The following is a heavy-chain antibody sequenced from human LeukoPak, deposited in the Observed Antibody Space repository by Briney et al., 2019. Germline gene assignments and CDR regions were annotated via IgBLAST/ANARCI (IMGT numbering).Heavy chain of an antibody. CDR1: GGSISSTNW. Sequence: PSETLSLTRAVSGGSISSTNWWTWVRQPPGEGLEWIGEVYHTGSSNYNPSLKSRVTISVDKSKSQFSLKLSSVTAADTAVYYCASEVYGSGSYFDYWGQGTLVTVSS. CDR2: VYHTGSS. V-gene: IGHV4-4*02. D-gene: IGHD3-10*01. CDR3: ASEVYGSGSYFDY. J-gene: IGHJ4*02.